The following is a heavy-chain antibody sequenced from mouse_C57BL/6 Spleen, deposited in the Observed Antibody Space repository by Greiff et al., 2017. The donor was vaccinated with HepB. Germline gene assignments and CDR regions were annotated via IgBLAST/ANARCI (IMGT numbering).Heavy chain of an antibody. CDR2: ISDGGSYT. CDR1: GFTFSSYA. J-gene: IGHJ2*01. V-gene: IGHV5-4*03. CDR3: ARGGYLALFDY. D-gene: IGHD1-2*01. Sequence: EVMLVESGGGLVKPGGSLKLSCAASGFTFSSYAMSWVRQTPEKRLEWVATISDGGSYTYYPDNVKGRFTISRDNAKNNLYLQMSHLKSEDTAMYYCARGGYLALFDYWGQGTTLTVSS.